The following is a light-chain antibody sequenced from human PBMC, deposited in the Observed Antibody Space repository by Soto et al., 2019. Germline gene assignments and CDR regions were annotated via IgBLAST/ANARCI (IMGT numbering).Light chain of an antibody. V-gene: IGKV3-20*01. CDR3: QQYGSSPWT. CDR1: QSVSSSY. Sequence: EIVLTQSPGTLSLSPGERATLSCRASQSVSSSYLAWYQQKPGQAPRLLIYGASSRATGIPDRFSGSGSGTDFTLMISRLEPEDFAVYYCQQYGSSPWTFGQGNKVEIK. CDR2: GAS. J-gene: IGKJ1*01.